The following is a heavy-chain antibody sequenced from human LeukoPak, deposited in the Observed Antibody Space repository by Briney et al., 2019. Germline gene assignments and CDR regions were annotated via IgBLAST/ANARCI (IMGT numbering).Heavy chain of an antibody. J-gene: IGHJ4*02. CDR1: GGSFSGYY. CDR3: ARAFTYYYGSGSYFGFDY. CDR2: INHRGST. D-gene: IGHD3-10*01. Sequence: SETLSLTCAVYGGSFSGYYWSWIRQPPGKGLEWIGEINHRGSTNYNPSLKSRVTISVDTSKNQFSLKLSSVTAADTAVYYCARAFTYYYGSGSYFGFDYWGQGTLVTVSS. V-gene: IGHV4-34*01.